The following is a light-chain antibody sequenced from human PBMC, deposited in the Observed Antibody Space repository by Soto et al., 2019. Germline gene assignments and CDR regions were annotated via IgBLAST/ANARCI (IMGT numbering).Light chain of an antibody. Sequence: EIVLTQSPATLSLSPGERATLSCRASQSVSSYLAWYQQKPGQAPRLLIYDASSRPTGIPTRFSGSGSGTDFTLTISSLEPEDFAVYYCQQRSNWYTFGQGTKLEIK. J-gene: IGKJ2*01. CDR1: QSVSSY. V-gene: IGKV3-11*01. CDR2: DAS. CDR3: QQRSNWYT.